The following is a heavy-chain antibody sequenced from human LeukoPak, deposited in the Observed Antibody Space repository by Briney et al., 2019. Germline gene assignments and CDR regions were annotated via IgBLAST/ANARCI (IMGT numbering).Heavy chain of an antibody. V-gene: IGHV3-74*01. D-gene: IGHD4-23*01. Sequence: GGSLRLSCAASGFTFSSYSMNWVRPVPGKGLVWVSRINTDGSSTAYADSVKGRFTISRDNAKNSLYLQMNSLRAEDTAVYYCAREGDYGGNDDVFDIWGQGTMVTVSS. CDR1: GFTFSSYS. CDR2: INTDGSST. J-gene: IGHJ3*02. CDR3: AREGDYGGNDDVFDI.